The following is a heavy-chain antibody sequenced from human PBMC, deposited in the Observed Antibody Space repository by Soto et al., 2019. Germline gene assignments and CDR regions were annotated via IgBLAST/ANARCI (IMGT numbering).Heavy chain of an antibody. D-gene: IGHD5-18*01. J-gene: IGHJ4*02. Sequence: GASVKVSCKASGGTFSSYAISWVRQAPGQGLEWMGGIIPIFGTANYAQKFQGRVTITADESTSTAYMELSSLRSEDTAVYYCARGHYVGTAMVPSKLDYWGQGTLVTVSS. CDR1: GGTFSSYA. CDR2: IIPIFGTA. CDR3: ARGHYVGTAMVPSKLDY. V-gene: IGHV1-69*13.